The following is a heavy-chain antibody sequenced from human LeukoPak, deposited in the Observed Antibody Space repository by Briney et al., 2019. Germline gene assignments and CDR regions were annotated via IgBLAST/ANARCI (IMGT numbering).Heavy chain of an antibody. V-gene: IGHV4-34*01. J-gene: IGHJ4*02. Sequence: KPSETLSLTCAVYGGSFSGYYWCWIRQPPGKGLEWIGEINHSGSTNYNPSLKSRVTISVDTSKNQFSLKLSSVTAADTAVYYCARGVSPDYWGQGTLVTVSS. CDR1: GGSFSGYY. CDR3: ARGVSPDY. CDR2: INHSGST.